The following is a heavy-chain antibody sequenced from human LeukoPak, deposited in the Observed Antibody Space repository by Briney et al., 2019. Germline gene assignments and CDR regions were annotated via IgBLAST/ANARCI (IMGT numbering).Heavy chain of an antibody. Sequence: PGGSLRLSCAASGFTFSSYAMHWVRQAPGKGLEWVAVISYDGSNKYYADSVKGRFTISRDNSKNTLYLQMNSLRAEDTAFYYCARATHYYDSSGYDYWGQGTLVTVSS. D-gene: IGHD3-22*01. CDR2: ISYDGSNK. CDR1: GFTFSSYA. J-gene: IGHJ4*02. V-gene: IGHV3-30*04. CDR3: ARATHYYDSSGYDY.